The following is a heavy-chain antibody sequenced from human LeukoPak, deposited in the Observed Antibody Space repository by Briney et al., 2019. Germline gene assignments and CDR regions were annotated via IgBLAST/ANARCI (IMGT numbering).Heavy chain of an antibody. J-gene: IGHJ6*02. CDR3: AKEGVYYGMDV. D-gene: IGHD3-10*01. V-gene: IGHV3-30*18. Sequence: PGGSLRLSCAASGFTFSSYGMHWVRQAPGKGLEWVAVISYDGSNKYYADSVKGRFTISRDNSENTLYLQMNSLRAEDTAVYYCAKEGVYYGMDVWGQGTTVTVSS. CDR2: ISYDGSNK. CDR1: GFTFSSYG.